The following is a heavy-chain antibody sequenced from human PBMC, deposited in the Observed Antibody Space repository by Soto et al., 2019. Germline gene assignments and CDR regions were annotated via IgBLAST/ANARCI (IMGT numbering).Heavy chain of an antibody. CDR1: GGSSSGYC. D-gene: IGHD3-16*01. CDR2: ITHSGTT. CDR3: ARGEYFGHDVYKADY. Sequence: QVQLQQWGAGLLKPSETLSLSCAVYGGSSSGYCYTWIRQPPAKGLEWIGGITHSGTTHYNPSLQSRITMSVYTSNNQCYLKVTSVTTADTSVYYCARGEYFGHDVYKADYWGQGTLVTGSS. V-gene: IGHV4-34*02. J-gene: IGHJ4*02.